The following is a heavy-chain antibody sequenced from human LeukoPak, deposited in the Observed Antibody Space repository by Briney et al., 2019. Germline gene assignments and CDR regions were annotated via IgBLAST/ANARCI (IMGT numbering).Heavy chain of an antibody. CDR3: ARDSYDFWSGYYYGMDV. V-gene: IGHV3-11*01. J-gene: IGHJ6*02. CDR1: GFTFSDYY. Sequence: GGSLRLSCAASGFTFSDYYMSWIRQAPGKGLEGVSYISSSGSTIYYADSVKGRFTISRDNAKNSLYLQMNSLRAEDTAVYYCARDSYDFWSGYYYGMDVWGQGTTVTVSS. CDR2: ISSSGSTI. D-gene: IGHD3-3*01.